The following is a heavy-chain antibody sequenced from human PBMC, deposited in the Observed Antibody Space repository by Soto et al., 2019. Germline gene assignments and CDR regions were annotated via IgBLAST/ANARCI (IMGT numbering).Heavy chain of an antibody. D-gene: IGHD6-13*01. CDR1: GFTLSDYG. CDR3: IWQQDFYYGRAV. Sequence: QVQLVESGGGVVQPGRSLRLSCTASGFTLSDYGMHWVRQAPGKGLEWVAVIWHDGGAKYYAESVTGRITISRDNSKNTLHLQIDSLGAEDTALYYCIWQQDFYYGRAVWGQGTTVTVSS. V-gene: IGHV3-33*01. J-gene: IGHJ6*02. CDR2: IWHDGGAK.